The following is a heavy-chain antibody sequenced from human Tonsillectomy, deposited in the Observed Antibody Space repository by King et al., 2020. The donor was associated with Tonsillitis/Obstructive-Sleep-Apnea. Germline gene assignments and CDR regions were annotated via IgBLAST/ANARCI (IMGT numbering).Heavy chain of an antibody. CDR1: GYTFTSYY. CDR3: ATLPAGANWGSADAFDI. D-gene: IGHD7-27*01. V-gene: IGHV1-46*01. Sequence: QLVQSGAEVKKPGASVKVSCKASGYTFTSYYMHWVRQAPGQGLEWMGIINPSGGSTSYAQKFQGRVTMTRDTSTSTVYMELSSLRSEDTAVYYRATLPAGANWGSADAFDIWGQGTIVTVSS. J-gene: IGHJ3*02. CDR2: INPSGGST.